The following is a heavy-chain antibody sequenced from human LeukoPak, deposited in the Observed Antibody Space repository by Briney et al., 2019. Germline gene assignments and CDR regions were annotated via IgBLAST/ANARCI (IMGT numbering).Heavy chain of an antibody. J-gene: IGHJ6*02. D-gene: IGHD2-2*01. CDR3: ARDSASSTYPTNYYYYYGMDV. V-gene: IGHV1-46*01. CDR1: GYTLTTYY. CDR2: INPSGGST. Sequence: ASVKVSCKASGYTLTTYYMHWVRQAPGQGLEWMGIINPSGGSTNYAQKFQGRVTITADESTSTAYMELSSLRSEDTAVYYCARDSASSTYPTNYYYYYGMDVWGQGTTVTVSS.